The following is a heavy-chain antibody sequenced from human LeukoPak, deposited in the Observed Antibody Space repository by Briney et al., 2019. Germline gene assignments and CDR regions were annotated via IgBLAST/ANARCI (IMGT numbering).Heavy chain of an antibody. J-gene: IGHJ6*02. CDR1: GYSLTDYY. CDR3: ATARYSGYANYYYYGLDV. Sequence: ASVKVSCKVSGYSLTDYYIHWVRQAPGQGLEWMAWINPNTYATNFAQKFEGRLILTGHTSIRTDEIELISLTSDDTAVYYCATARYSGYANYYYYGLDVWGQGTTVTVSS. D-gene: IGHD5-12*01. V-gene: IGHV1-2*02. CDR2: INPNTYAT.